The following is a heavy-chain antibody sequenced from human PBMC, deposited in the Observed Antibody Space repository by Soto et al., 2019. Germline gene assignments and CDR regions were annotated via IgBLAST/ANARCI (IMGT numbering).Heavy chain of an antibody. Sequence: QVQLVQSGAEVKKPGSSVKVSCKASGGTFRSYSISWVRQAPGQGLEWMGGIIPIVDITNYAQKFQGRVTITADESTSTAYMELSSLGSDDTAVYYCARPDEGAYSSNHHYYYALDVWGPGTTVTV. CDR1: GGTFRSYS. CDR2: IIPIVDIT. J-gene: IGHJ6*02. CDR3: ARPDEGAYSSNHHYYYALDV. V-gene: IGHV1-69*01. D-gene: IGHD1-26*01.